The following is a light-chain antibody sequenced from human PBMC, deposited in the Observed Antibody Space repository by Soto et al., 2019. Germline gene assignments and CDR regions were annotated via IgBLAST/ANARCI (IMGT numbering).Light chain of an antibody. CDR2: EVS. Sequence: QSALTQPPSASGSPGQSVTISCTGTSSDVGGYNYVSWYQQHPGKAPKLMIYEVSKRPSRVPDRFSGSKSGNTASLTVSGLQAEDEADYYCSSYAGSTVVFGGGTKLTVL. V-gene: IGLV2-8*01. CDR3: SSYAGSTVV. CDR1: SSDVGGYNY. J-gene: IGLJ2*01.